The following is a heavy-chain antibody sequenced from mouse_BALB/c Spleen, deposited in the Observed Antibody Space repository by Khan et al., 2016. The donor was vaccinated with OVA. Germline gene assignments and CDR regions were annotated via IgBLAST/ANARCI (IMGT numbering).Heavy chain of an antibody. V-gene: IGHV1-7*01. J-gene: IGHJ2*01. Sequence: QIQLVQSGAELAKPGASVKMSCKASGYTFTTYWLHWVKQRPGQGLEWIGYINPTSGYTDYNEKFKDKATLSADKSSSTAYMQLSSLTSEDPAVYYCTRDRIDYWGQGTTLTVSS. CDR3: TRDRIDY. CDR1: GYTFTTYW. CDR2: INPTSGYT.